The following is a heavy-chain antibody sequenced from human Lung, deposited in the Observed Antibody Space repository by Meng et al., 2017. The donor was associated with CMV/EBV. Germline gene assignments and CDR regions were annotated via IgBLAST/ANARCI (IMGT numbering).Heavy chain of an antibody. D-gene: IGHD3-16*01. CDR3: AKDLLLFGGPNAYFDQ. Sequence: GESQKISCAAAGFRFDDGGMHGVRQTPGKGLEWVAFVRHDGTNKFYAASVKGRFTISRDNSKSTVYLQMNSLRPEDSALYYCAKDLLLFGGPNAYFDQWGQGXLVTVSS. CDR1: GFRFDDGG. CDR2: VRHDGTNK. J-gene: IGHJ4*02. V-gene: IGHV3-30*02.